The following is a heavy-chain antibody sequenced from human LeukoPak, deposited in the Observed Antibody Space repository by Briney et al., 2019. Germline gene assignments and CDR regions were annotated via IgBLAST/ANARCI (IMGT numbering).Heavy chain of an antibody. V-gene: IGHV4-4*02. CDR2: MYHSGRT. CDR1: GGSISSSNW. J-gene: IGHJ3*02. D-gene: IGHD3-22*01. Sequence: SGTLSLTCAVSGGSISSSNWWTWVRQPPGKGLEWIGEMYHSGRTNYNPSLKSRVTISVDTSKNQFSLKLSSVTAADTAVYFCARGPYSYDSSGAFDIWGQGTMVTVSS. CDR3: ARGPYSYDSSGAFDI.